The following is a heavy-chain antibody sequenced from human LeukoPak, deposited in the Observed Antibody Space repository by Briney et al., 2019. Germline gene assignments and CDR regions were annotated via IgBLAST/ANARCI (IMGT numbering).Heavy chain of an antibody. CDR3: AKVPIDGTIVVVPAAPWWYFDY. J-gene: IGHJ4*02. CDR2: ISGSGGST. Sequence: GGSLRLSCAASGFTFSSYAMSWVRQAPGKGLEWVSAISGSGGSTYYADSVKGRFTISRDNSKNTLYLQMNSLRAEDTAVYYCAKVPIDGTIVVVPAAPWWYFDYWGQGTLVTVSS. CDR1: GFTFSSYA. D-gene: IGHD2-2*01. V-gene: IGHV3-23*01.